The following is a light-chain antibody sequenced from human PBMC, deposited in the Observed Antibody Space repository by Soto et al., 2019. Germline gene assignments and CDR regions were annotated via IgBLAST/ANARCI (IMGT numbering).Light chain of an antibody. J-gene: IGKJ3*01. CDR2: AAS. CDR3: QQSYSTP. V-gene: IGKV1-39*01. Sequence: DIQMTQSPSSLSASVGDRVTITCRASQSISSYLNWYQQKPGKAPKLLIYAASSLQSGVPSRFSGSGSGTDFTLTISSLQPEDFATYYCQQSYSTPFRPGTKVDIK. CDR1: QSISSY.